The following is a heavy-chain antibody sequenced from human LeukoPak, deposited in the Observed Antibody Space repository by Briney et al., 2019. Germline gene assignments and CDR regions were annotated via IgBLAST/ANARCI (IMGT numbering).Heavy chain of an antibody. CDR2: IYYSGNT. CDR3: ARDMFGSSSFDY. V-gene: IGHV4-59*01. Sequence: PSETLSLTCTVSGGSISSYYRSWIRQPPGKGLEWIGYIYYSGNTNYNPSLKSRVTISVDTSKNQFSLKLSSVTAADTAIYYCARDMFGSSSFDYWGQGTLVTVSS. J-gene: IGHJ4*02. CDR1: GGSISSYY. D-gene: IGHD6-6*01.